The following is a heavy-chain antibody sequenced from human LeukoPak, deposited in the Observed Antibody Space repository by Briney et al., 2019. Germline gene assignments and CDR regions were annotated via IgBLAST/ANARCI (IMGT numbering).Heavy chain of an antibody. D-gene: IGHD3-10*01. CDR1: GGSFSGYY. CDR2: INHSGST. Sequence: SETLSLTCAVYGGSFSGYYWSWIRQPPGKGLEWIGEINHSGSTNYNPSLKSRVTISVDTSKNQFSLKLSSVTAADTAVYYCARGQKTLKRHITMVRGVNYYYYYYMDVWGKGTTVTISS. CDR3: ARGQKTLKRHITMVRGVNYYYYYYMDV. V-gene: IGHV4-34*01. J-gene: IGHJ6*03.